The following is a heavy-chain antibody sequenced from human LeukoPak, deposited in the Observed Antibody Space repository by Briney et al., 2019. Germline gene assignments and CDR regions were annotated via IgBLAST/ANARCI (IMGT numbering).Heavy chain of an antibody. J-gene: IGHJ4*02. CDR3: ARVSSGWHYYFDY. CDR1: GFTFSSYG. Sequence: GGSLRLSCAASGFTFSSYGMHWVRQAPGKGLEWVAFIRYDGSNKYYADSVKGRFTISRDNAKNSLYLQMNSLRAEDTAVYYCARVSSGWHYYFDYWGQGTLVTVSS. CDR2: IRYDGSNK. V-gene: IGHV3-30*02. D-gene: IGHD6-19*01.